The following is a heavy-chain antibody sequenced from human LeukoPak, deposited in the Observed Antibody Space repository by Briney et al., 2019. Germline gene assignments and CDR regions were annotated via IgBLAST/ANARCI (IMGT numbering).Heavy chain of an antibody. D-gene: IGHD1-14*01. CDR2: INHSGST. V-gene: IGHV4-34*01. J-gene: IGHJ4*02. Sequence: PSETLSLTCAVYGGSFSGYYWSWIRQPPGKGLEWIGEINHSGSTNYNPSLKSRVTISVDTSKNQFSLKLSSVTAADTAVYYCAREIGETTITSSGEHWGQGSLVTVSS. CDR3: AREIGETTITSSGEH. CDR1: GGSFSGYY.